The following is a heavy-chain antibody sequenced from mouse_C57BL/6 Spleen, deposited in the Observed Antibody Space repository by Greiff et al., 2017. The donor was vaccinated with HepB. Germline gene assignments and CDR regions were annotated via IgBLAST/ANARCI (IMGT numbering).Heavy chain of an antibody. CDR2: ISYDGSN. Sequence: EVKLLESGPGLVKPSQSLSLTCSVTGYSITSGYYWNWIRQFPGNKLEWMGYISYDGSNNYNPSLKNRISITRDTSKNQFFLKLNSVTTEDTATYYCARGHYYIAYWGQGTLVTVSA. D-gene: IGHD2-12*01. V-gene: IGHV3-6*01. CDR3: ARGHYYIAY. J-gene: IGHJ3*01. CDR1: GYSITSGYY.